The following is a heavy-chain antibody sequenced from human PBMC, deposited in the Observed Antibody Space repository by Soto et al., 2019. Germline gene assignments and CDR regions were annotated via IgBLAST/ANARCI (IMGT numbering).Heavy chain of an antibody. D-gene: IGHD3-10*01. CDR2: IYYSGST. V-gene: IGHV4-59*08. J-gene: IGHJ6*02. Sequence: LETLSLTCTVSGGSISSYYWSWIRQPPGKGLEWIGYIYYSGSTNYNPSLKSRVTISVDTSKNQFSLKLSSVTAADTAVYYCARQGVGYYGSGRYYYYGMDVWGQGTTVTVSS. CDR3: ARQGVGYYGSGRYYYYGMDV. CDR1: GGSISSYY.